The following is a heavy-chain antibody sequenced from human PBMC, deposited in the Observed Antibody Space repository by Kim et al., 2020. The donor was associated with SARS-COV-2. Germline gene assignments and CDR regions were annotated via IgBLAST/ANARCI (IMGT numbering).Heavy chain of an antibody. CDR3: ARGFSDAREVGYA. CDR1: GGSISGYF. D-gene: IGHD1-1*01. J-gene: IGHJ5*02. V-gene: IGHV4-34*01. Sequence: SETLSLTCALYGGSISGYFWTWIRQPPGQGLEWIGEVTHTGGTNYNASLSGRITILPDMSKNQLSLRLTSVTAADTAIYYCARGFSDAREVGYAWGQGTLVTVSS. CDR2: VTHTGGT.